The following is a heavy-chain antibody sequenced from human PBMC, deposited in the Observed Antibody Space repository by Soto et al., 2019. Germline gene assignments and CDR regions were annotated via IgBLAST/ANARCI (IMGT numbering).Heavy chain of an antibody. J-gene: IGHJ4*02. CDR1: GFTFSNYG. V-gene: IGHV1-18*01. CDR2: VSAYNGYT. D-gene: IGHD2-2*01. Sequence: QVQLVQSGAEVKKPGASVKVSCKGSGFTFSNYGFNWVRQAPGQGLEWVGWVSAYNGYTKSAQNFQNRLIMTTDTSTNTAYMEQRGLRPDGTAVYYCASGTSIAMPEGHWVQRTLGTVSS. CDR3: ASGTSIAMPEGH.